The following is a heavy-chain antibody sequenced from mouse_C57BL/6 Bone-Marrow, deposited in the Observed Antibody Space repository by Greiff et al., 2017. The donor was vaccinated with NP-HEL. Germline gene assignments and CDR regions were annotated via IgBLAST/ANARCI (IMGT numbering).Heavy chain of an antibody. CDR2: IYPGSGST. CDR1: GYTFTSYW. J-gene: IGHJ1*03. V-gene: IGHV1-55*01. Sequence: QVQLQQPGAELVKPGASVKMSCKASGYTFTSYWITWVKQRPGQGLEWIGDIYPGSGSTNYNEKFKSKATLTVDTSSSTAYMQLSSLTSEDSAVYYCARLGPYYSGSHWYFDDWGKGTTVTVSS. D-gene: IGHD1-1*01. CDR3: ARLGPYYSGSHWYFDD.